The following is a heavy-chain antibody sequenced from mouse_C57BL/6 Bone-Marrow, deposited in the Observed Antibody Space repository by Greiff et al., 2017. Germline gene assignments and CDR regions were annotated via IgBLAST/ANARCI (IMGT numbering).Heavy chain of an antibody. CDR1: GYTFTDYE. J-gene: IGHJ4*01. Sequence: QVQLQQSGAELVRPGASVTLSCKASGYTFTDYEMHWVKQTPVHGLEWIGAIDPETGGTAYNQKFKGKAILTADKSASTAYMELRSLTSEDSAVYNCTRGGEAGVIWGQGTSVTVSS. CDR3: TRGGEAGVI. CDR2: IDPETGGT. D-gene: IGHD2-13*01. V-gene: IGHV1-15*01.